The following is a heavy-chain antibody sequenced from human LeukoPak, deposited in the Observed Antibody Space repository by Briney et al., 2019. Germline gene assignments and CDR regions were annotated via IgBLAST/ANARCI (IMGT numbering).Heavy chain of an antibody. CDR1: VYSISSGYY. D-gene: IGHD6-19*01. Sequence: SETLSLTCTVSVYSISSGYYWGWIRQPPGKGLEWIGSIYHSVSTYYNPSLKSRVTISVDTSKNQFSLKLSSVTAADTAVYYCARIAVAALDYWGQGTLVTVSS. CDR2: IYHSVST. V-gene: IGHV4-38-2*02. CDR3: ARIAVAALDY. J-gene: IGHJ4*02.